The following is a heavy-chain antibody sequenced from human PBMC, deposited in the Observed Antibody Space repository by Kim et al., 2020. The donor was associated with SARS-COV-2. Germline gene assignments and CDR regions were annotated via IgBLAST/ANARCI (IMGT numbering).Heavy chain of an antibody. J-gene: IGHJ4*02. CDR3: ASLGSGYYYSDY. D-gene: IGHD5-12*01. CDR1: GFTFSNYY. V-gene: IGHV3-11*03. CDR2: ISSAGGDT. Sequence: GGSLRLSCAASGFTFSNYYMSWIRQAPGRGLEWVSYISSAGGDTNYADSVKGRFTVSRDNAKNSLYLQMNSLRAEDTAVYYCASLGSGYYYSDYWGQGTLVPVSS.